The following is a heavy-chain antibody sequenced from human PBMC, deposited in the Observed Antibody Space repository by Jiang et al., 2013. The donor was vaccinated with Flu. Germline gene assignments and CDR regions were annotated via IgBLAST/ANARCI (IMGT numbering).Heavy chain of an antibody. V-gene: IGHV3-48*02. CDR1: EFIFKYYS. Sequence: QLVESGGGLVKPGGSLRLSCAASEFIFKYYSMTWVRQTPGKGLEWVSYITGGGNTVYYADSVKGRFTISRDNAENSLYLQMNNLRDEDTAVYYCARVWGTLMGSYFDSWGQGTLVTVSS. CDR2: ITGGGNTV. D-gene: IGHD1-1*01. CDR3: ARVWGTLMGSYFDS. J-gene: IGHJ4*02.